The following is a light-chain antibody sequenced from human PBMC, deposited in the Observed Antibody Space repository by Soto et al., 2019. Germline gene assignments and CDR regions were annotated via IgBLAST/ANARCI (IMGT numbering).Light chain of an antibody. CDR3: SSYTSSSTL. J-gene: IGLJ2*01. CDR1: SSDVGGYNY. Sequence: QSVLTQPASVSGSPGQSITISCTGTSSDVGGYNYVSWYQQHPGKAPKLTIYEVSNRPSGVSNRFSGSKSGNTASLTISGLQAEDEADYYCSSYTSSSTLFGGGTKLTVL. V-gene: IGLV2-14*01. CDR2: EVS.